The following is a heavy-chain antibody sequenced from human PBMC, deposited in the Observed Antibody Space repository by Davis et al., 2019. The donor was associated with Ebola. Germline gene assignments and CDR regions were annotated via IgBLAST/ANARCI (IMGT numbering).Heavy chain of an antibody. CDR2: INPNSGGT. D-gene: IGHD1-26*01. J-gene: IGHJ5*02. V-gene: IGHV1-2*02. CDR1: GYTFTDYY. CDR3: AREGWELLRGWFDP. Sequence: ASVTVSCQASGYTFTDYYIHWVRQAPGQGLEWMGWINPNSGGTNYARKFQGRVTMTRDTSISTTYMEISSLRSDDTAVYFCAREGWELLRGWFDPWGQGTLVTVSS.